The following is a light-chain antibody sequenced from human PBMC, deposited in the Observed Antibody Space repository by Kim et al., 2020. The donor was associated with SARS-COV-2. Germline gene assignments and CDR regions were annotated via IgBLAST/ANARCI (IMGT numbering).Light chain of an antibody. J-gene: IGKJ4*01. V-gene: IGKV1-27*01. Sequence: ASVGDRVTFTCRASQGIRHYLAWYQQKPGEVPKLLIYAAATLQSGVPSRFSGSGSGTDFTLTISSLQPEDVATYYCQKYDSAPLAFGGGTKV. CDR1: QGIRHY. CDR2: AAA. CDR3: QKYDSAPLA.